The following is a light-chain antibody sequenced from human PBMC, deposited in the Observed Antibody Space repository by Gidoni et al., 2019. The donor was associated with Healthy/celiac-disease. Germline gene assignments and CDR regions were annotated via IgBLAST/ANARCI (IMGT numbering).Light chain of an antibody. CDR1: QSISSY. CDR2: AAS. Sequence: DIQMTQSPSSLSASVGDRVTITCRASQSISSYLNWYQQKPGKAPKLLIYAASSLQSGVPSRFSGSGSGTDFTLNISSLQPEDFATYYCQQSYSTPLTFXQXTKLEIK. V-gene: IGKV1-39*01. J-gene: IGKJ2*01. CDR3: QQSYSTPLT.